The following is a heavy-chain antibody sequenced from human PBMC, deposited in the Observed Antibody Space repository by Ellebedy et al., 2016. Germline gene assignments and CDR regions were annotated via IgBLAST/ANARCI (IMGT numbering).Heavy chain of an antibody. J-gene: IGHJ5*01. CDR2: IKQDGSER. CDR1: GFTISSYW. V-gene: IGHV3-7*01. Sequence: GGSLRLSXSASGFTISSYWMTWVRQAPGKGLEWVATIKQDGSERYYVDSVEGRFTISRDNAENSLYLQMNSLRAEDTAVYFCARDSHDPWSRYYDSWGQGTLLTVSS. D-gene: IGHD3-3*01. CDR3: ARDSHDPWSRYYDS.